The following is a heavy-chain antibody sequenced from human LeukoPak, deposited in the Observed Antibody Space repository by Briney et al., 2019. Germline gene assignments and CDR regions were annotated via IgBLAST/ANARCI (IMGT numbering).Heavy chain of an antibody. J-gene: IGHJ4*02. CDR3: ATSKRGYSDGYSYY. CDR1: GFTFSSYT. V-gene: IGHV3-21*01. Sequence: GGSLRLSCAVSGFTFSSYTMNWVRQAPGKGLEWVSFISTSSSYIYYADSVKGRFTISRDNAKNSLYLQMNSLRAEDTAMYYCATSKRGYSDGYSYYWGQGTLVIVSS. D-gene: IGHD5-18*01. CDR2: ISTSSSYI.